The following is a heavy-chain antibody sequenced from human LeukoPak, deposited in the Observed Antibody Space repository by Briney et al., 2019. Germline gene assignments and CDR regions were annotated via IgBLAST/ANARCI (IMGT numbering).Heavy chain of an antibody. J-gene: IGHJ4*02. CDR2: IYSGGST. D-gene: IGHD5-18*01. CDR1: GFTVSDNY. V-gene: IGHV3-66*01. CDR3: ARDRAYTYGFAYYFAD. Sequence: GGSLRLSCATSGFTVSDNYMSWVRQAPGKGLEWVSVIYSGGSTFSADSVKGRFTISRDSSTNTLYLQMNSLRGEDTAVYYCARDRAYTYGFAYYFADWGQGTLVTVSS.